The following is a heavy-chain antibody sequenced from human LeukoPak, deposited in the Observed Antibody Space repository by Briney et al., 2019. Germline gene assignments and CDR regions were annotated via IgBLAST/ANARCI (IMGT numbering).Heavy chain of an antibody. V-gene: IGHV3-48*01. J-gene: IGHJ3*02. CDR2: ISSPRTTI. CDR3: ARDLYGDYEVGAFDI. D-gene: IGHD4-17*01. Sequence: GGSLRLSCAASGFTLSTYPMNWVRQPPGRGLEWVSYISSPRTTIYYADSVKGRFTISRDNTRNSLYLQMNSLRAEDTAVYYCARDLYGDYEVGAFDIRGQGKMVTVSS. CDR1: GFTLSTYP.